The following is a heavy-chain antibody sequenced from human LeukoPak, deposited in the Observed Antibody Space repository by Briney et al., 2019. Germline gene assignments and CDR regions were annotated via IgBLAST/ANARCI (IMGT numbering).Heavy chain of an antibody. V-gene: IGHV1-69*13. J-gene: IGHJ4*02. CDR1: GGTFSSYA. D-gene: IGHD3-22*01. CDR3: AGRTYYYDSRRPGFDY. CDR2: IIPIFGTP. Sequence: SVKVSCKASGGTFSSYAISWVRQAPGQRLEWMGGIIPIFGTPNYAQKFQDRVTITADESTSTAYMELSSLRSEDTAVYYCAGRTYYYDSRRPGFDYWGQGTLVTVSS.